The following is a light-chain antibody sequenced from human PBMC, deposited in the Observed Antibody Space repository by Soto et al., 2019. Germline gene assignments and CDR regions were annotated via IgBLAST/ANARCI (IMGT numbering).Light chain of an antibody. CDR1: QTISSW. J-gene: IGKJ1*01. V-gene: IGKV1-5*03. CDR2: QAS. CDR3: QHYNSYSEA. Sequence: DIQITQSPSTLSGSVGDRVTITCRASQTISSWLAWYQQKPGKAPKLLIYQASTLKSGVPSRFRGSGSGTEFTLTISSLQPDDFEPYYCQHYNSYSEAFGQGTKVDIK.